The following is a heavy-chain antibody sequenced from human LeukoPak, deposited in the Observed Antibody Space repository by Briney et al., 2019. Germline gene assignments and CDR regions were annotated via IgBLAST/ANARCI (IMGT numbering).Heavy chain of an antibody. CDR3: ARDPPYGSGSYYNTYYGMDV. CDR1: GGTFSSYA. D-gene: IGHD3-10*01. V-gene: IGHV1-18*01. CDR2: ISAYNGNT. Sequence: ASVKVSCKASGGTFSSYAISWVRQAPGQGLEWMGWISAYNGNTNYAQKLQGRVTMTTDTSTSTAYMELRSLRSDDTAVYYCARDPPYGSGSYYNTYYGMDVWGQGTTVTVSS. J-gene: IGHJ6*02.